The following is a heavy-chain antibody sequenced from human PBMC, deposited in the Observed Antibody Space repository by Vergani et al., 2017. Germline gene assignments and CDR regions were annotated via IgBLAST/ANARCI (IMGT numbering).Heavy chain of an antibody. CDR3: ARRPGQKRGRVGATSYFDY. CDR1: GGSFSGYY. CDR2: INHSGST. J-gene: IGHJ4*02. V-gene: IGHV4-34*01. Sequence: QVQLQQWGAGLLKPSETLSLTCAVYGGSFSGYYWCWIRQPPGKGLEWIGEINHSGSTNYNPCLKSRVTISVDTSKNQFSLKLSSVTAADTAVYYCARRPGQKRGRVGATSYFDYWGQGTLVTVSS. D-gene: IGHD1-26*01.